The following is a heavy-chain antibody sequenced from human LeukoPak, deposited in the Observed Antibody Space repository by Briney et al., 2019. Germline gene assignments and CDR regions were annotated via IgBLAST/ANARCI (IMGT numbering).Heavy chain of an antibody. Sequence: GESLKISCKGSGYSFTSYWIGWVRQMPGKGLEWMGIIYPGDSDTRYSPSFQGQVTISADKSISTAYLQWSSLQASDTAMYYCARLFYMATISGWFDPWGQGTLVTVSS. D-gene: IGHD5-12*01. CDR2: IYPGDSDT. J-gene: IGHJ5*02. CDR1: GYSFTSYW. CDR3: ARLFYMATISGWFDP. V-gene: IGHV5-51*01.